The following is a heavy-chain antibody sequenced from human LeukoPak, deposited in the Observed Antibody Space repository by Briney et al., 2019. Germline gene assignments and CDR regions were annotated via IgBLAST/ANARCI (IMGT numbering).Heavy chain of an antibody. V-gene: IGHV3-30*02. Sequence: GGSLRLSCAASGFTFSSNGMHRVRQAPGKVLEWVAYIRYDGSNKYYADSVKGRFTISRDNSKITLYLQMNSLRDEDTAVYYCARDGVIGLYYYYYMDVWGKGATVTVSS. CDR2: IRYDGSNK. J-gene: IGHJ6*03. CDR1: GFTFSSNG. CDR3: ARDGVIGLYYYYYMDV. D-gene: IGHD3-22*01.